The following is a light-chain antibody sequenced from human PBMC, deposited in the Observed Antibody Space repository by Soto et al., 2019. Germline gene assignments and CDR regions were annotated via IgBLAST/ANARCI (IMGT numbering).Light chain of an antibody. Sequence: DIPLTQSPSSLSASVGDRVTITCQASQDISNYLNWYQKKPGKAPNLLIFDASNLKTGVPSRFSGSGSGTVFTFTISSLQPEDIATYFCQQYNDFSPLTFGGGTIVEIK. V-gene: IGKV1-33*01. CDR1: QDISNY. CDR3: QQYNDFSPLT. J-gene: IGKJ4*01. CDR2: DAS.